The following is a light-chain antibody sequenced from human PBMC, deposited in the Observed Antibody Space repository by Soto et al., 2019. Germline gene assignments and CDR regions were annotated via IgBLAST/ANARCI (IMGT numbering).Light chain of an antibody. Sequence: EIVLTQSPGTLSLSPGERATLSCRASQSVSSSYLAWYQQKPGQAPRLLIYGASSRATGIPDRFSGSASGTDFTLTISRLEPEDFAVYYCQQDGSSQWTFGQGTKVEIK. V-gene: IGKV3-20*01. J-gene: IGKJ1*01. CDR1: QSVSSSY. CDR3: QQDGSSQWT. CDR2: GAS.